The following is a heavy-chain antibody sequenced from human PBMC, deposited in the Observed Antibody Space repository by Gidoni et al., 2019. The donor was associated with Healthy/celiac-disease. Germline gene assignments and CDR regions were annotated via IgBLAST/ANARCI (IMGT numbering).Heavy chain of an antibody. CDR3: RLECCGYDRYYYGMDV. CDR1: GGSISSGSYY. CDR2: IYTSGST. Sequence: QVQLQESGPGLVKPSQTLSLTCTVSGGSISSGSYYWSWIRQPAGKGLEWIGRIYTSGSTNYNPSLKSRVTISVDTSKNQFSLKLSSVTAADTAVYYCRLECCGYDRYYYGMDVWGQGTTVTVSS. J-gene: IGHJ6*02. V-gene: IGHV4-61*02. D-gene: IGHD5-12*01.